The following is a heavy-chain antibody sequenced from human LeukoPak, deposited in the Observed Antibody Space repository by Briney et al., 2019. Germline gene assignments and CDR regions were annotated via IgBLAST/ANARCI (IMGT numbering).Heavy chain of an antibody. V-gene: IGHV1-18*04. J-gene: IGHJ6*02. CDR1: GYTFTGHY. CDR2: ISAYNGNT. Sequence: ASVKVSCKASGYTFTGHYLHWVRQAPGQGLEWMGWISAYNGNTNYAQKLQGRVTMTTDTSTSTAYMELRSLRSDDTAVYYCARDSLTPGAAYYYGMDVWGQGTTVTVSS. D-gene: IGHD6-13*01. CDR3: ARDSLTPGAAYYYGMDV.